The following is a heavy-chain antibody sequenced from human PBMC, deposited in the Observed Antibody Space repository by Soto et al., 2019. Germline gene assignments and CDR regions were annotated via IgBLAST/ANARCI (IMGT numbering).Heavy chain of an antibody. CDR1: GGTFSSYT. D-gene: IGHD3-22*01. V-gene: IGHV1-69*02. Sequence: QVQLVQSGAEVKKPGSSVKVSCKASGGTFSSYTISWVRQAPGQGLEWMGRFIPILGIANYAQKFQGRVTITADKPTSTAYMELSSLRSEDTAVYYCARGYYDSSGRVGYYYYGMDVWGQGTTVTVSS. CDR3: ARGYYDSSGRVGYYYYGMDV. J-gene: IGHJ6*02. CDR2: FIPILGIA.